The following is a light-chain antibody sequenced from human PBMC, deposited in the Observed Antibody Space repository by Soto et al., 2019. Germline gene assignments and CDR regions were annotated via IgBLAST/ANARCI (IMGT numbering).Light chain of an antibody. Sequence: EIVLTQSPATLSLSPGERATLSCRASQSVSSYLAWYQQKPGQAPRLLIYDASNRATGIPARFSGSGSGTDFTLTISSLEPEDFAVYYCQQRSNWPRGYTFGQGTKVDI. CDR1: QSVSSY. CDR2: DAS. CDR3: QQRSNWPRGYT. J-gene: IGKJ2*01. V-gene: IGKV3-11*01.